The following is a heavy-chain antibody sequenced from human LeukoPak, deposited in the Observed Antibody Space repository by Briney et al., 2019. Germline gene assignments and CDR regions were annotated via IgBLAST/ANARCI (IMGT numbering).Heavy chain of an antibody. J-gene: IGHJ4*02. Sequence: GGSLRLSCAASGFTFSSYSMNWVRQAPGKGLEWVSYISSSSSTIYYADSVKGRFTISRDNAKNTLYLQMNSLRAEDTAVYYCAKDEPGGYSYGYPPFDYWGQGTLVTVSS. CDR3: AKDEPGGYSYGYPPFDY. V-gene: IGHV3-48*01. CDR2: ISSSSSTI. D-gene: IGHD5-18*01. CDR1: GFTFSSYS.